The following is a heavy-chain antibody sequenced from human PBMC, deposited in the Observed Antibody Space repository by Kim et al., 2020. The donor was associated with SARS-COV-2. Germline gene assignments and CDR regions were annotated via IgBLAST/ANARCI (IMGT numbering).Heavy chain of an antibody. Sequence: STYYNPSLKSRVTISVDTSKNQFSLKLSSVTAADTAVYYCARQRGGAFDIWGQGTMVTVSS. J-gene: IGHJ3*02. V-gene: IGHV4-39*01. D-gene: IGHD3-10*01. CDR3: ARQRGGAFDI. CDR2: ST.